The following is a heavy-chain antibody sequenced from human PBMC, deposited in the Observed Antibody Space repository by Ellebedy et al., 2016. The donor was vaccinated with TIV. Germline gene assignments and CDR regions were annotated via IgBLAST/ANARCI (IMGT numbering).Heavy chain of an antibody. V-gene: IGHV1-69*13. Sequence: AASVKVSCKASGYTFTDYYIHWLRQAPGQGLEWMGGIIPIFGTANYAQKFQGRVTITADESTSTAYMELSSLRSEDTAVYYCASGRTTISTWHYYGLDVWGQGTTVTVSS. CDR3: ASGRTTISTWHYYGLDV. D-gene: IGHD4-11*01. CDR1: GYTFTDYY. J-gene: IGHJ6*02. CDR2: IIPIFGTA.